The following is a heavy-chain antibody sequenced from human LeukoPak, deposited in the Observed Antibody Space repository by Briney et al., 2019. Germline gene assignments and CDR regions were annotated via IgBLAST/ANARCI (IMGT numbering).Heavy chain of an antibody. D-gene: IGHD3-16*02. Sequence: PSETLSLTCTVSGGSISSSSYYWGWIRQPPGKGLEWIESIYYSGSTYYNPSLKSRVTISVDTSKNQFSLKLSSVTAADTAVYYCARVPNAYNEDYVWGSYRYKAFYYFDYWGQGTLVTVSS. CDR2: IYYSGST. CDR1: GGSISSSSYY. J-gene: IGHJ4*02. V-gene: IGHV4-39*07. CDR3: ARVPNAYNEDYVWGSYRYKAFYYFDY.